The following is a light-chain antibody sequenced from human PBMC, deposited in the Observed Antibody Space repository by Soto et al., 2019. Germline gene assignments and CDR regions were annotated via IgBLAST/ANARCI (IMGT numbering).Light chain of an antibody. J-gene: IGLJ1*01. Sequence: QSVLTQPTSASGTPGQRIIISCSGSTSNIESHSVNWYQQVPGTAPKLLIITNNQRPSGVPDRFSGSKSGASASLAISGLQSEDEATYYCATWDDSRKGVFGTGTKLTVL. CDR1: TSNIESHS. CDR2: TNN. CDR3: ATWDDSRKGV. V-gene: IGLV1-44*01.